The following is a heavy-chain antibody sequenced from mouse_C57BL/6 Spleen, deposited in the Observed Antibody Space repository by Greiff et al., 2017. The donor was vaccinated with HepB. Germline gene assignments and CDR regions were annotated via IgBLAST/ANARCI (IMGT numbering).Heavy chain of an antibody. CDR2: IYPGGGYT. Sequence: VQLQQSGAELVRPGTSVKMSCKASGYTFTNYWIGWAKQRPGHGLEWIGDIYPGGGYTNYNEKFKGKATLTADKSSSTAYMQFSSLTSEDSAIYYCARSDDYGGYYYAMDYWGQGTSVTVSS. CDR3: ARSDDYGGYYYAMDY. J-gene: IGHJ4*01. D-gene: IGHD2-4*01. CDR1: GYTFTNYW. V-gene: IGHV1-63*01.